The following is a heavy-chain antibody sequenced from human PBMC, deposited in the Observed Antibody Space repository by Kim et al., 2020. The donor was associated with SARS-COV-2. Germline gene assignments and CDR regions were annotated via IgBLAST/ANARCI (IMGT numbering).Heavy chain of an antibody. V-gene: IGHV1-3*01. CDR3: ARDYYGSGSYYMGDY. J-gene: IGHJ4*02. Sequence: ASVKVSCKASGYTFTSYAMHWVRQAPGQRLEWMGWINAGNGNTKYSQKFQGRVTITRDTSASTAYMELSSLRSEDTAVYYCARDYYGSGSYYMGDYWGQGTLVTVSS. CDR1: GYTFTSYA. D-gene: IGHD3-10*01. CDR2: INAGNGNT.